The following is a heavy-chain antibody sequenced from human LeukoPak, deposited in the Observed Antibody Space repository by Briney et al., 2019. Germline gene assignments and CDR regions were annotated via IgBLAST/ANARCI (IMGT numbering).Heavy chain of an antibody. CDR1: GFTVSSNY. CDR3: ARYSSSWLAFDY. Sequence: GGSLRLSCAASGFTVSSNYMSWVRQAPGKGLEWVSVIYSGGSTYYADSVKGRFTISRDNSKNTLYLQMNSLRAEDTAVYYCARYSSSWLAFDYWGQGTLVTVSS. D-gene: IGHD6-13*01. CDR2: IYSGGST. V-gene: IGHV3-53*01. J-gene: IGHJ4*02.